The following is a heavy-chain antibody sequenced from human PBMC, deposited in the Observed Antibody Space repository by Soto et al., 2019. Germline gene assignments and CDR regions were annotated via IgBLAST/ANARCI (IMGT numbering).Heavy chain of an antibody. D-gene: IGHD5-12*01. V-gene: IGHV1-8*01. Sequence: SVKVSCKDSGYTFTSYDSNWVRQATGQGLEWMGWMIPNSGKAGYAQKFQGRVTITTNKSISTAYMELSSLRSEDTAVYYCARDHSGYDSGGYYYYYMDVWGKGTTVTVSS. CDR1: GYTFTSYD. J-gene: IGHJ6*03. CDR2: MIPNSGKA. CDR3: ARDHSGYDSGGYYYYYMDV.